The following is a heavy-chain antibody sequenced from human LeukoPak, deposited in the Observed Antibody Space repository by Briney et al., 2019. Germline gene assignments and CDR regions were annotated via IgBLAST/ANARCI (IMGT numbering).Heavy chain of an antibody. D-gene: IGHD1-26*01. Sequence: SETLSLTCAVYGGSFSGYYWSWIRQPPGKGLEWIGEINHSGSTNYNPSLKSRVTISVDTSKNQFSLKLSSVTAADTAVYYCARLGGSYYLAYFQHWGQGTLVTVSS. J-gene: IGHJ1*01. V-gene: IGHV4-34*01. CDR3: ARLGGSYYLAYFQH. CDR1: GGSFSGYY. CDR2: INHSGST.